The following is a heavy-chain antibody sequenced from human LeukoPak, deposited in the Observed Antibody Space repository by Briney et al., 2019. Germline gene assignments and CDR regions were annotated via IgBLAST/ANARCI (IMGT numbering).Heavy chain of an antibody. V-gene: IGHV1-24*01. D-gene: IGHD2-15*01. CDR3: ATQEGYCSGGSCYRNNWFDP. CDR2: FDPEDGET. Sequence: ASVKVSCKVSGYTRTELSIHWVRQAPGKGLEWMGGFDPEDGETIYAQKFQGRVTMTEDTSTDTAYMELSSLRSEDTAVYYCATQEGYCSGGSCYRNNWFDPWGQGTLVTVSS. J-gene: IGHJ5*02. CDR1: GYTRTELS.